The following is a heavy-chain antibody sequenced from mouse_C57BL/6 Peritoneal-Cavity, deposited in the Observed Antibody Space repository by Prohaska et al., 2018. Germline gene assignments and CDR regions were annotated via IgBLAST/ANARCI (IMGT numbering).Heavy chain of an antibody. V-gene: IGHV1-75*01. CDR1: GYTFTDYY. D-gene: IGHD2-3*01. Sequence: SCKASGYTFTDYYINWVKQRPGQGLEWIGWIFPGSGSTYYNEKLKGKATLTVDKASSTAYMLLSSLTAEDSAVYFCARVVTTTWGQGTLVTVSA. J-gene: IGHJ3*01. CDR3: ARVVTTT. CDR2: IFPGSGST.